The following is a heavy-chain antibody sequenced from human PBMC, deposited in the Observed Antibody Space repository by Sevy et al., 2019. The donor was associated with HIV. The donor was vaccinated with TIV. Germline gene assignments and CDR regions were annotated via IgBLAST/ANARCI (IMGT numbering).Heavy chain of an antibody. CDR2: FDPEDGET. V-gene: IGHV1-24*01. Sequence: ASVKVSCKVSGYTLTELSMHWVRQAPGKGLEWMGRFDPEDGETIYAQKFQGRVTMTEDTSTDTAYMELSSLTSEDTAVYYFATQHYYYDRSGYFDYRGQGTLVTVSS. CDR1: GYTLTELS. CDR3: ATQHYYYDRSGYFDY. J-gene: IGHJ4*02. D-gene: IGHD3-22*01.